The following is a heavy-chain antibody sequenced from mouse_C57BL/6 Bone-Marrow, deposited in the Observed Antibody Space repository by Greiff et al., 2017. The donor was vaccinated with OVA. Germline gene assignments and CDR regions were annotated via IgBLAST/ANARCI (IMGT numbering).Heavy chain of an antibody. CDR2: IYPGSGST. CDR3: AREGLRRRYYYAMGY. J-gene: IGHJ4*01. V-gene: IGHV1-55*01. CDR1: GYTFTSYW. D-gene: IGHD2-4*01. Sequence: QVQLQQPGAELVKPGASVKMSCKASGYTFTSYWITWVKQRPGQGLEWIGDIYPGSGSTNYNEKFKSKATLTVDTSSSTAYMQLSSLTSEDSAVYYCAREGLRRRYYYAMGYWGQGTSVTVSS.